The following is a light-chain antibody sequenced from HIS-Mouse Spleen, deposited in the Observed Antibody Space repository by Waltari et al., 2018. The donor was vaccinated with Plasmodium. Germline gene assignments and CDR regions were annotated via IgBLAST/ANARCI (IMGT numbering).Light chain of an antibody. J-gene: IGLJ3*02. V-gene: IGLV3-10*01. Sequence: SYELTQPPSVSVSPGQTARITCSGDEFPKKYPYWYQQKSGQAPVLVIYEDSKRPSGIPERFSGSSSGTMATLTISGAQVEDEADYYCYSTDSSGNHRVFGGGTKLTVL. CDR1: EFPKKY. CDR2: EDS. CDR3: YSTDSSGNHRV.